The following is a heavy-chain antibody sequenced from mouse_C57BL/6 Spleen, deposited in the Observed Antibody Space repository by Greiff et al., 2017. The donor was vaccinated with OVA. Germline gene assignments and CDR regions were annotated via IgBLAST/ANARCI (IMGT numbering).Heavy chain of an antibody. CDR2: IDPETGGT. CDR1: GYTFTDYE. J-gene: IGHJ3*01. CDR3: TREDYDAWFAY. Sequence: VQLQQSGAELVRPGASVTLSCKASGYTFTDYEMHWVKQTPVHGLEWIGAIDPETGGTAYNQKFKGKAILTADKSSSTAYMELRSLTSEDSAVYYCTREDYDAWFAYWGQGTLVTVSA. D-gene: IGHD2-4*01. V-gene: IGHV1-15*01.